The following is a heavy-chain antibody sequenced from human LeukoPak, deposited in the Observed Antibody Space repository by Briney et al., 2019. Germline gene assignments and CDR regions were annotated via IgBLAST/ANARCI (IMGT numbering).Heavy chain of an antibody. CDR1: GGSISSTSYS. V-gene: IGHV4-61*02. D-gene: IGHD2-15*01. J-gene: IGHJ6*03. CDR3: ARDGGSIYYHYYMDV. CDR2: VYTSGTT. Sequence: PSQTLSLTCSVSGGSISSTSYSWSWIRQPAGKGLEWIGRVYTSGTTNYNPSHKSRVTISVDTSKNQFSLRLSSVTDADTAVYYCARDGGSIYYHYYMDVWGKGTTVTVSS.